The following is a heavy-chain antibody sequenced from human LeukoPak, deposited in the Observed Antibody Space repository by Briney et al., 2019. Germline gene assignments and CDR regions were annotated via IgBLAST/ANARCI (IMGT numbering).Heavy chain of an antibody. J-gene: IGHJ5*02. CDR3: ARGQLVRAGWFDP. CDR1: GGSVSTYY. Sequence: SETLSLTCTVSGGSVSTYYWTWMRQPPGKGLEWIGYIHYSGTTNYNPSLKSRVTISIDTSKNQFSLKLSSVTATDLALYYCARGQLVRAGWFDPWGQGTRVTSPQ. CDR2: IHYSGTT. D-gene: IGHD6-6*01. V-gene: IGHV4-59*02.